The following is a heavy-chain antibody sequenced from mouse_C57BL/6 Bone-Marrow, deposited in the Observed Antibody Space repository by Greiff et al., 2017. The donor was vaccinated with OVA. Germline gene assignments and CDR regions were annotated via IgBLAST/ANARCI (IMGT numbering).Heavy chain of an antibody. CDR3: ARNWDSDDY. V-gene: IGHV5-17*01. J-gene: IGHJ2*01. D-gene: IGHD4-1*01. CDR1: GFTFSDYG. Sequence: EVQLVESGGGLVKPGGSLKLSCAASGFTFSDYGMHWVRQAPEKGLEWVAYISSGCSTIYYADTVKGRFTISRDNAKNTLFLQMTSLRSEDTAMYYCARNWDSDDYWGQGTTLTVSA. CDR2: ISSGCSTI.